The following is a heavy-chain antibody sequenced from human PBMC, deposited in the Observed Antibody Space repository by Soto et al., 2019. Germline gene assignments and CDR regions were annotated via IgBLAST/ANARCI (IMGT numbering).Heavy chain of an antibody. V-gene: IGHV1-69*12. D-gene: IGHD1-1*01. J-gene: IGHJ6*02. CDR1: GGTFINHG. CDR2: IIPIFGTA. CDR3: AKGRPVHLERRIYYAMYV. Sequence: QVQLVQSGAEVKKPGSSVKVSCKASGGTFINHGSSWVRQATAQELEWMGGIIPIFGTANYAQRFQGRVTITADESTNTAYMDLSSLRSDDTALYYCAKGRPVHLERRIYYAMYVLGQGTTVIVSS.